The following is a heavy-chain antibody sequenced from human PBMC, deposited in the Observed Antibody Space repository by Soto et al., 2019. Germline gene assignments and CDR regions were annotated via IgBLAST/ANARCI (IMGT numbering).Heavy chain of an antibody. Sequence: QVQLVQSGAEVKKPGASVKVSCKASEYRFTSHTMHWVRQAPGQRLEWMGWIIAGSGNTKYSQKFQGRLTITRDTSATTAYMELSSLRSEDTAVYYCARLGYCGGGPCYPLDIWGQGTMVIVSS. CDR1: EYRFTSHT. V-gene: IGHV1-3*01. CDR3: ARLGYCGGGPCYPLDI. D-gene: IGHD2-15*01. J-gene: IGHJ3*02. CDR2: IIAGSGNT.